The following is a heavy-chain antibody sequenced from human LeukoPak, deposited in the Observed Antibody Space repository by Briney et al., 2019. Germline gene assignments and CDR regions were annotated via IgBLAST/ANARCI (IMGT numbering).Heavy chain of an antibody. J-gene: IGHJ4*02. V-gene: IGHV3-11*05. Sequence: PGGSLRLSCAASGFTFSDYYMSWVRQAPGQGLEWVSYISSSSSSYTNYADSVKGRFTISRDNAKNSLYLQMNSLRAEDTAVYYCARVPRITMVRGVIMAYYFDYWGQGTLVTVSS. CDR3: ARVPRITMVRGVIMAYYFDY. CDR1: GFTFSDYY. D-gene: IGHD3-10*01. CDR2: ISSSSSSYT.